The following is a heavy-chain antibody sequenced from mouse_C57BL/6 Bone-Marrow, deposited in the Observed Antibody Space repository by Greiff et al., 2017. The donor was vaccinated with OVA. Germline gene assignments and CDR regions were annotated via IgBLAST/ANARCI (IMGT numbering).Heavy chain of an antibody. J-gene: IGHJ3*01. CDR2: IDPETGGT. D-gene: IGHD1-1*01. Sequence: QVQLQHSGAELVRPGASVTLSCKASGYTFTDYEMHWVKQTPVHGLEWIGAIDPETGGTAYNQKFKGKAILTADKSSSTADMELRSLTSEDSAVYYCTREGVYGSSSWFAYWGQGTLVTVSA. CDR1: GYTFTDYE. CDR3: TREGVYGSSSWFAY. V-gene: IGHV1-15*01.